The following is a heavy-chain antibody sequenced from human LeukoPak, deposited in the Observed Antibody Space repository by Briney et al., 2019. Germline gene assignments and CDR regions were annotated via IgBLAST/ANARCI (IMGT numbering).Heavy chain of an antibody. CDR3: APANGGY. CDR2: MNPNSGNT. D-gene: IGHD3-10*01. CDR1: GYTFTSYD. J-gene: IGHJ4*02. Sequence: ASVTVSCKASGYTFTSYDINWVRQATGQGLEWMGWMNPNSGNTGYAQKFQGRVTMTEDTSTDTAYMELSSLRSEDTAVYYCAPANGGYWGQGTLVTVSS. V-gene: IGHV1-8*01.